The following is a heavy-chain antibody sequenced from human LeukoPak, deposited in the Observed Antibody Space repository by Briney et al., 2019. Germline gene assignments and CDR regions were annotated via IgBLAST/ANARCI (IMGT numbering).Heavy chain of an antibody. CDR1: GGTFSSYA. Sequence: SVKVSCKASGGTFSSYAISWVRQAPGQGLEWMGRIIPIFGTANYAQKFQGRVTITTDESTSTAYMELSSLRSKDTAVYYCATPAAYCGGDCYAYFDYWGQGTLVTVSS. CDR3: ATPAAYCGGDCYAYFDY. V-gene: IGHV1-69*05. D-gene: IGHD2-21*02. J-gene: IGHJ4*02. CDR2: IIPIFGTA.